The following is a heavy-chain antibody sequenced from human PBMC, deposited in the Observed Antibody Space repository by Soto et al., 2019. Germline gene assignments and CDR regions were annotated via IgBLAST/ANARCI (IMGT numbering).Heavy chain of an antibody. CDR3: ARSRGYGVFYAYAI. CDR2: LSHSGGET. D-gene: IGHD4-17*01. J-gene: IGHJ3*02. Sequence: EAQLLASGVGLVQPGGSLRLSCVASGFTLSTYAMSWVRQAPGTGLAWVSALSHSGGETYYADSVKGRFTISRDHSMNAVYLQRNSLRVEDTAVYYCARSRGYGVFYAYAICGQRTMVAVAS. CDR1: GFTLSTYA. V-gene: IGHV3-23*01.